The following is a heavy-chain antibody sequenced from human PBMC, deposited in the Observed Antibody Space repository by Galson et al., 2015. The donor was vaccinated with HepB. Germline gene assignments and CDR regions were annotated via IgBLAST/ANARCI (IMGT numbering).Heavy chain of an antibody. V-gene: IGHV5-10-1*01. J-gene: IGHJ4*02. D-gene: IGHD3-10*01. CDR3: ARPSYYYGSGSYYNVVFDY. Sequence: QSGAEVKKPGESLRISCKGSGYSFTSYWISWVRQMPGKGLEWMGRIDPSDSYTNYSPSFQGHVTISADKSISTAYLQWSSLKASDTAMYYCARPSYYYGSGSYYNVVFDYWGQGTLVTVSS. CDR1: GYSFTSYW. CDR2: IDPSDSYT.